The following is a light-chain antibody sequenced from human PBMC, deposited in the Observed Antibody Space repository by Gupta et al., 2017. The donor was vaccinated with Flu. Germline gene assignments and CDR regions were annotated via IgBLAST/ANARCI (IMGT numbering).Light chain of an antibody. CDR2: ENN. J-gene: IGLJ3*02. Sequence: GSIASNSVQWYQQRPGRPPNTLIFENNQRPSEVPDRFSGSIDSSANSASLAISGRKTEDDADYYCQSYEIAGVFGGGTKLTVL. CDR1: GSIASNS. V-gene: IGLV6-57*01. CDR3: QSYEIAGV.